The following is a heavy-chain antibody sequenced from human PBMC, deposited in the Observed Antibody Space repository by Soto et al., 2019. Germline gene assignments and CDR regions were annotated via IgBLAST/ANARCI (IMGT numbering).Heavy chain of an antibody. Sequence: GGSLRLSCAASGFTVSSNYMSWVRQAPGKGLEWVSVIYSGGSTYYADSVKGRFTISRDNSKNTLYLQMNSLRAEDTAVYYCATRGCSGGSCYISWGQGTLVNVSS. D-gene: IGHD2-15*01. V-gene: IGHV3-53*01. CDR1: GFTVSSNY. CDR2: IYSGGST. CDR3: ATRGCSGGSCYIS. J-gene: IGHJ5*02.